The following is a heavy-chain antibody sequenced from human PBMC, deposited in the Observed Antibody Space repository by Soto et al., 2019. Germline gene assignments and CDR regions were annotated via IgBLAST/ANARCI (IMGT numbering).Heavy chain of an antibody. CDR1: GFTFSTYC. J-gene: IGHJ2*01. D-gene: IGHD3-10*01. Sequence: EVQVVESGGGLVKPGGSLRLSCAASGFTFSTYCMNWVRQAPGRGLEWVSYISESSSHIYYADSVKGRFIISRDNAKNSVYLQMNSLRAEDTAVYYCARDGSKCLKYGYFDLWGRGTLVTVSS. CDR3: ARDGSKCLKYGYFDL. V-gene: IGHV3-21*01. CDR2: ISESSSHI.